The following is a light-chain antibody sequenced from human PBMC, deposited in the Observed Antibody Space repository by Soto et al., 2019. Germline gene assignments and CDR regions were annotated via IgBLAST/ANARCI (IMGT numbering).Light chain of an antibody. CDR2: DNT. V-gene: IGLV1-40*01. CDR1: SSNIGADYD. Sequence: QPVLTQPPSVSGAPGQRVTISCTGSSSNIGADYDVHWYQQFPGTAPKLLIYDNTNRPSGVPDRFSGSKSGTSASLAITGLQAEDEADDYCQSFDISLSGRVFGAGTKLTVL. J-gene: IGLJ3*02. CDR3: QSFDISLSGRV.